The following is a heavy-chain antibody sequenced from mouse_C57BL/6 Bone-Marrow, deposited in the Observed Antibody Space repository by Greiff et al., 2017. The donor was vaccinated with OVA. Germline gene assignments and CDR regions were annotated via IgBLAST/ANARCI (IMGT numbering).Heavy chain of an antibody. D-gene: IGHD1-1*01. J-gene: IGHJ1*03. CDR1: GYTFTSYG. CDR3: ARTDGYYYGSSYWYFDV. CDR2: IYPRSGNT. V-gene: IGHV1-81*01. Sequence: VQLQQSGAELARPGASVKLSCKASGYTFTSYGISWVKQRTGQGLEWIGEIYPRSGNTYYNEKFKGKATLTADKSSSPAYMELRSLTSEDSAVYFCARTDGYYYGSSYWYFDVWGTGTTVTVSS.